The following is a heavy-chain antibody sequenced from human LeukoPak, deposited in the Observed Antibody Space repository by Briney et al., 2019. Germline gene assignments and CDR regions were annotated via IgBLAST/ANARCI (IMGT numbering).Heavy chain of an antibody. D-gene: IGHD2-21*02. J-gene: IGHJ6*03. V-gene: IGHV1-69*13. Sequence: ASVKVSCKASGYTFTSYGISWVRQAPGQGLEWMGGIIPIFGTANYAQKFQGRVTITADESTSTAYMELSSLRSEDTAVYYCASGAVVVTAIRHYYYYMDVWGKGTTVTISS. CDR1: GYTFTSYG. CDR3: ASGAVVVTAIRHYYYYMDV. CDR2: IIPIFGTA.